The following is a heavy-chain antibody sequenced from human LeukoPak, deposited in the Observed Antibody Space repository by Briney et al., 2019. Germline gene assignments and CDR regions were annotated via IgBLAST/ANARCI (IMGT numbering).Heavy chain of an antibody. CDR2: IGGGGCCA. CDR3: AKVVLEHFDY. Sequence: GGSLRLSCAASGFTFSSYAMTWVRQAPGKGLEWLSAIGGGGCCASYPDSVKGRFIISRDNSKNTLYLQMNSLRAEDTAVYYCAKVVLEHFDYWGQGTLVTVSS. J-gene: IGHJ4*02. D-gene: IGHD5-24*01. CDR1: GFTFSSYA. V-gene: IGHV3-23*01.